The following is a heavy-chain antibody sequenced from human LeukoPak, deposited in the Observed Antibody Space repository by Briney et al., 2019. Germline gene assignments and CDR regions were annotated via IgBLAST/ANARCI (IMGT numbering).Heavy chain of an antibody. J-gene: IGHJ5*02. D-gene: IGHD1-1*01. V-gene: IGHV1-8*01. CDR1: GGTFTSYD. CDR3: ARRLERLILKNWFDP. CDR2: MNPNSGNT. Sequence: ASVKVSCKASGGTFTSYDINWVRQATGQGLEWMGWMNPNSGNTGYAQKFQGRVTMTRNTSISTAYMELSSLRSEDTAVYYCARRLERLILKNWFDPWGQGTLVTVSS.